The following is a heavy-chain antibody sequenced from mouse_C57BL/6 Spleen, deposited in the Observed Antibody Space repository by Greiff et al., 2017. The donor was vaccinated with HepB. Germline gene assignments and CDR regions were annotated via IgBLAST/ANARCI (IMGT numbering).Heavy chain of an antibody. V-gene: IGHV1-55*01. J-gene: IGHJ4*01. CDR2: IYPGSGST. CDR1: GYTFTSYW. CDR3: ARSSMVTRDAMDY. Sequence: QVQLQQPGAELVKPGASVKMSCKASGYTFTSYWITWVKQRPGQGLEWIGDIYPGSGSTNYNEKFKSKATLTVDTSSSTAYMQLRSLTSEDSAVYYCARSSMVTRDAMDYWGQGTSVTVSS. D-gene: IGHD2-2*01.